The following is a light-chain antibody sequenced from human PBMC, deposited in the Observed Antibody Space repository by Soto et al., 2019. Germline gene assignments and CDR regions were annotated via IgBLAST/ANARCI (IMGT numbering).Light chain of an antibody. J-gene: IGKJ2*01. CDR3: QEYNSHSRYT. CDR1: QSISGW. V-gene: IGKV1-5*03. CDR2: KAS. Sequence: DIQMTQSPSTLSASVGDRVTITCRASQSISGWLAWYQQKPGKAPRLLIYKASNLQSGVPSRFSGSGSGTEFTLTINNLQPDDYATYYCQEYNSHSRYTFGQGTRR.